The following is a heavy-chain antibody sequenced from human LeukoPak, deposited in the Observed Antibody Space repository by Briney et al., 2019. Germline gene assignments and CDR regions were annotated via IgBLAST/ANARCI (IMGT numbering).Heavy chain of an antibody. V-gene: IGHV4-59*08. CDR2: INDGGST. CDR1: GGSISSYY. D-gene: IGHD1-1*01. J-gene: IGHJ4*02. CDR3: TRRGRNNWGEGNDY. Sequence: SETLSLTCTVSGGSISSYYWSCIRQPPGKGLEWIGYINDGGSTNSNPSLKSRVTMSVDTSKNQFSLKLSSVTAADTAVYYCTRRGRNNWGEGNDYWGQGTLVTVSS.